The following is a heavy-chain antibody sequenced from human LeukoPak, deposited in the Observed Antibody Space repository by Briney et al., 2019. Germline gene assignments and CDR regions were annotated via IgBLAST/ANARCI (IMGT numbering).Heavy chain of an antibody. CDR2: ISSDGRNK. Sequence: GGSLRLSCAASGFTYSSYAMHCLREAPGKALDGGTVISSDGRNKFYADSVKGRFSISRDNSQNTLNLQMNSLRADDTAVYYCARDERGVDGGIDYWGQGTLVTVSS. CDR1: GFTYSSYA. D-gene: IGHD4-23*01. CDR3: ARDERGVDGGIDY. V-gene: IGHV3-30-3*01. J-gene: IGHJ4*02.